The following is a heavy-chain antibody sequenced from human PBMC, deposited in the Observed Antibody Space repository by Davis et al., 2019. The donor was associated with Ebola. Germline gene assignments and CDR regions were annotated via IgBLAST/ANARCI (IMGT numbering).Heavy chain of an antibody. CDR3: ARDWSAAEGGAFDI. Sequence: ASVKVSCKASGYTFTSYGISWVRQAPGRGLEWMGWISAYNGNTNYAQKLQGRVTMTTDTSTSTAYMELRSLRSDDTAVYYCARDWSAAEGGAFDIWGQGTMVTVSS. D-gene: IGHD2-2*01. CDR2: ISAYNGNT. V-gene: IGHV1-18*04. CDR1: GYTFTSYG. J-gene: IGHJ3*02.